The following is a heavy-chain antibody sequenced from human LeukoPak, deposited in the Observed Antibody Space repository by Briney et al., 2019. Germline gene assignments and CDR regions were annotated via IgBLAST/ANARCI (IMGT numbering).Heavy chain of an antibody. CDR2: ISDDGRRK. J-gene: IGHJ4*02. CDR3: AKRPSDYGDYVSYFDY. D-gene: IGHD4-17*01. CDR1: GFSFISYG. V-gene: IGHV3-30*18. Sequence: PGGSLRLSCATSGFSFISYGMHWVRQAPGKGLEWVGVISDDGRRKDYADSVKGRFTISRDNSKDTLYRQMNSLRAEDTAVYYCAKRPSDYGDYVSYFDYWGQGTLVTVSS.